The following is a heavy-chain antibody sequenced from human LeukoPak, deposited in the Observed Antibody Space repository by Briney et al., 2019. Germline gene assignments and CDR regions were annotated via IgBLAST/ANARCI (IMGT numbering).Heavy chain of an antibody. V-gene: IGHV3-48*04. CDR3: ARDGTLYSSGIYYYMDV. J-gene: IGHJ6*03. Sequence: GALRLSCAASGFTFSSYSMNWVRQAPRKGLEWVSYISSSGSTIYYADSVKGRFTISRDNAKNSLYLQMNSLRAEDTAVYYCARDGTLYSSGIYYYMDVWGKGTTVTVSS. CDR1: GFTFSSYS. CDR2: ISSSGSTI. D-gene: IGHD6-19*01.